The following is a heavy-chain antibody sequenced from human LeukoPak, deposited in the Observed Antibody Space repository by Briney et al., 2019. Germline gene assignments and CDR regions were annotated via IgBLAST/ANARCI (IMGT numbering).Heavy chain of an antibody. V-gene: IGHV5-51*01. CDR1: GFTFSTYS. J-gene: IGHJ4*02. CDR2: IYAGDSST. Sequence: GESLKISCKGSGFTFSTYSFAWVRQMPGKGLEWMGVIYAGDSSTRYSPSFQGQVTTSVDKSISTVYLQWSSLKASDSAIYYCARHSCYDSWGQGTLVTVSS. CDR3: ARHSCYDS. D-gene: IGHD3-16*01.